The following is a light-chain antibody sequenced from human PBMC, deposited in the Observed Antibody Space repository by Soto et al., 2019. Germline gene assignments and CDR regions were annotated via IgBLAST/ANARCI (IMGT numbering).Light chain of an antibody. Sequence: QSALTQPPSASGSPGQSVTLSCTGTTSDVGGYNYVSWYQQSPGKAPKLIIYEVNKRPSGVPDRFSGSKSGNTASLTVSGLQADDEADYYCSSYALIDDLVFGGGTKLTVL. V-gene: IGLV2-8*01. CDR3: SSYALIDDLV. CDR2: EVN. CDR1: TSDVGGYNY. J-gene: IGLJ2*01.